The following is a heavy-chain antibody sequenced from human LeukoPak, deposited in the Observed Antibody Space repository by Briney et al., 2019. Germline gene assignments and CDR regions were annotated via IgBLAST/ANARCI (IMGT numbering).Heavy chain of an antibody. Sequence: PGGSLRLSCAASGFTFSSYGMHWVRQAPGKGLEWVAVTSYDGSNKYYADSVKGRFTISRDNSKNTLYLQMNSLRAEDTAVYYCAKVDLPWLVLNWFDPWGQGTLVTVSS. V-gene: IGHV3-30*18. CDR3: AKVDLPWLVLNWFDP. CDR2: TSYDGSNK. D-gene: IGHD6-19*01. CDR1: GFTFSSYG. J-gene: IGHJ5*02.